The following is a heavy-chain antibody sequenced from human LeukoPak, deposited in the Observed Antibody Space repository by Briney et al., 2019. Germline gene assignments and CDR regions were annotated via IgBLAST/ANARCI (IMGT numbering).Heavy chain of an antibody. D-gene: IGHD6-19*01. CDR1: GFTFSRYS. J-gene: IGHJ4*02. CDR3: ERDPSEYEYNRGWYRDF. Sequence: GGSLRLSCAASGFTFSRYSMNWVRQAPGKGLEWVAYIRSSGSPIYYADSVKGRFTISRDNAKNSLYLQMNSLRDEDPAVYYCERDPSEYEYNRGWYRDFWGQGSQVTVSS. V-gene: IGHV3-48*02. CDR2: IRSSGSPI.